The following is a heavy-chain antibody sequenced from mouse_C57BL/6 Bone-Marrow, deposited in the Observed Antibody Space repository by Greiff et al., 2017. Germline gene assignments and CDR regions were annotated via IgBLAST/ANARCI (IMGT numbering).Heavy chain of an antibody. CDR1: GYSITSGYY. J-gene: IGHJ4*01. CDR3: ARSLLRSYAMDY. V-gene: IGHV3-6*01. Sequence: EVQLQQSGPGLVKPSQSLSLTCSVTGYSITSGYYWNWIRQFPGNKLEWMGYISYDGSNNYNPSLKNRISITPDTSKNQFFLKLNSVTTEDTATYYCARSLLRSYAMDYWGQGTSVTVSS. D-gene: IGHD1-2*01. CDR2: ISYDGSN.